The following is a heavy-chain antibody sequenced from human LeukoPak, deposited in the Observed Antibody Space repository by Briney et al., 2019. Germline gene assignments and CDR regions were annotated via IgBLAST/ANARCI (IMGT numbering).Heavy chain of an antibody. V-gene: IGHV3-23*01. Sequence: GGSLRLSCAASGFTFSSYAMGWVRQAPGKGLEWVSAITASGGNTYYADSVEGRFTISRDNSKNTLYLQVNSLRAEDTAVYYCAKGNGYSYGRYYFDYWGQGTLVTVSS. CDR2: ITASGGNT. J-gene: IGHJ4*02. CDR1: GFTFSSYA. D-gene: IGHD5-18*01. CDR3: AKGNGYSYGRYYFDY.